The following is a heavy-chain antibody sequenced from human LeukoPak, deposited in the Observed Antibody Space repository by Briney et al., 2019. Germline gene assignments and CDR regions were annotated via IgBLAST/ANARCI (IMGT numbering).Heavy chain of an antibody. J-gene: IGHJ4*02. Sequence: PGGSLRLSCAASGFTFSSFGMSWVRQAPGKGLEWVSAISSTGGTAYYADSVKGRFTISRDNSKNTLYLQMNSLRAEDTAVYYCSSYNWNDSDYWGQGTLVTVSS. V-gene: IGHV3-23*01. CDR2: ISSTGGTA. CDR1: GFTFSSFG. CDR3: SSYNWNDSDY. D-gene: IGHD1-20*01.